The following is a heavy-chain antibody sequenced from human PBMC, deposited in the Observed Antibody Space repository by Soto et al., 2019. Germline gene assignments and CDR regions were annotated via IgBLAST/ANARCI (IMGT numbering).Heavy chain of an antibody. CDR3: AIDRSGYAEGGFDF. Sequence: EVQLVESGGGLIQPGGSLRLSCAASAFTVSSNYMSWVRQAPGKGLEWVSTIYVGGSTYYADSVKGRFTISRDNSKNTIYLQMNSLRAEGTAVYYWAIDRSGYAEGGFDFWGQGTLVSVSS. J-gene: IGHJ4*02. V-gene: IGHV3-53*01. CDR2: IYVGGST. CDR1: AFTVSSNY. D-gene: IGHD5-12*01.